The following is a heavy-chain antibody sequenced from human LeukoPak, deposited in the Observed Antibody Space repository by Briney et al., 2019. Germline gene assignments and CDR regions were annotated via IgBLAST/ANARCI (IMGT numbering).Heavy chain of an antibody. CDR2: IYYSGRT. J-gene: IGHJ6*03. Sequence: GSLRLSCAASEFSVGSNYMTWVRQPPGKGLEWIGSIYYSGRTYYSPSLKSRVTLSVDTSSNRFSLRLSSVTAADTAVYYCVRPVDYYYYYMDVWGKGTTVTVSS. V-gene: IGHV4-39*07. CDR1: EFSVGSNY. CDR3: VRPVDYYYYYMDV.